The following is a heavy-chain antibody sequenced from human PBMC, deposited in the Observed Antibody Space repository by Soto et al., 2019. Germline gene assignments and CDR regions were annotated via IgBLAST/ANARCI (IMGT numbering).Heavy chain of an antibody. Sequence: ASVKVSCKASGDSFTTYSFHWVLQAPGHGLEWMGWIQAASGSTKSPQTFQGRLTNTRDTSASTVYMELSSLRPEDTAVYYCATGRYSGSSYYDGLDVWGQGTTVTVSS. J-gene: IGHJ6*02. CDR3: ATGRYSGSSYYDGLDV. D-gene: IGHD1-26*01. CDR1: GDSFTTYS. CDR2: IQAASGST. V-gene: IGHV1-3*01.